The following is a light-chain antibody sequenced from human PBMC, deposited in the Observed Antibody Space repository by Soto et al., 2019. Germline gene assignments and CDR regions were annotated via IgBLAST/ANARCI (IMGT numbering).Light chain of an antibody. CDR3: QQRKSYPIT. CDR1: QDINTY. V-gene: IGKV1-9*01. Sequence: DIQLTQSSSFLSASVGDRVTITCRASQDINTYLAWYQQKPGKAPKLLIFAASTLQNGVPSRFSGSGSGTEFTATITSLQPEDFATYYCQQRKSYPITFGQGTRLEIK. CDR2: AAS. J-gene: IGKJ5*01.